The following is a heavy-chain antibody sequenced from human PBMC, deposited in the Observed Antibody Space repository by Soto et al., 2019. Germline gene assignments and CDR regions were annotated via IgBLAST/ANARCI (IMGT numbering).Heavy chain of an antibody. V-gene: IGHV5-51*01. D-gene: IGHD4-17*01. CDR3: ARHPNGDYDFMDV. Sequence: EVQLVQSGAEVKKPGESLKISCKGSGYSFTNYWIGWVRQMPGKGLEWMGIIYPGDSDTRYSPSFRGQVTISADRSITTAYLQWSSLKASDTAMYYCARHPNGDYDFMDVWGRGTTVTVSS. CDR2: IYPGDSDT. CDR1: GYSFTNYW. J-gene: IGHJ6*02.